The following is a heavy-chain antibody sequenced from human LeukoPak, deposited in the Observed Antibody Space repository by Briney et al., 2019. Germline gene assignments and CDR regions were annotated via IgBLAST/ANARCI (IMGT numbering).Heavy chain of an antibody. V-gene: IGHV4-4*07. CDR1: GGSISGYY. CDR2: IYTSGST. D-gene: IGHD3-22*01. Sequence: SETLSLTCTVSGGSISGYYWSWIRQPAGKGLEWIGRIYTSGSTNYNPSLKSRVTMSVDTSKNQFSLKLSSVTAADTAVYYCARDPNYYDSSGPAAFYIWGQGTMVTVSS. J-gene: IGHJ3*02. CDR3: ARDPNYYDSSGPAAFYI.